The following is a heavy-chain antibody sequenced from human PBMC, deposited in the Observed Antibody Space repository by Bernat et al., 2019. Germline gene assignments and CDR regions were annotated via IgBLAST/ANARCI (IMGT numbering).Heavy chain of an antibody. V-gene: IGHV2-5*02. CDR2: IYWDDDK. Sequence: QITLKESGPTLVKPTQTLTLTCTFSGFSLTTSGVGVGWICQPPGEALDWLAVIYWDDDKRYSPSLRSRLTITKDISRNQVVLTMTNMDPLDTATYFCAHIEITFGGVQRVDAFDFWGQGTMVTVSS. J-gene: IGHJ3*01. CDR1: GFSLTTSGVG. CDR3: AHIEITFGGVQRVDAFDF. D-gene: IGHD3-16*01.